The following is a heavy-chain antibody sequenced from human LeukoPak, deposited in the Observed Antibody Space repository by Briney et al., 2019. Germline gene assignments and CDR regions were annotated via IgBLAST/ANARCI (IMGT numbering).Heavy chain of an antibody. V-gene: IGHV3-15*01. CDR2: IKSKTEGGTT. CDR1: GFTFSNAW. D-gene: IGHD6-19*01. CDR3: TTNYTSGWYYLDY. Sequence: GGSLRLSCAASGFTFSNAWMSWVRQAPGKGLEWVGRIKSKTEGGTTDYAAPVKGRFTISRDDSKSTLYLQMNSLKTEDTAVYYCTTNYTSGWYYLDYWGQGTLVTVSS. J-gene: IGHJ4*02.